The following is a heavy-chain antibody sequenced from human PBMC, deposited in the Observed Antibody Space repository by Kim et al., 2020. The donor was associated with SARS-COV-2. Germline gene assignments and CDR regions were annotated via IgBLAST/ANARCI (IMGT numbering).Heavy chain of an antibody. CDR1: GFTFGDYA. CDR3: TRIGYSGGRYIAAWFDP. Sequence: GGSLRLSCTVSGFTFGDYAMSWIRQAPGKGLEWVSFIRSKVYGGTPEYAASVKGRFTFSRDDSKSIAYLQMNSLKTEDTAVYYCTRIGYSGGRYIAAWFDPWGQGTLVTVSS. D-gene: IGHD6-19*01. V-gene: IGHV3-49*03. J-gene: IGHJ5*02. CDR2: IRSKVYGGTP.